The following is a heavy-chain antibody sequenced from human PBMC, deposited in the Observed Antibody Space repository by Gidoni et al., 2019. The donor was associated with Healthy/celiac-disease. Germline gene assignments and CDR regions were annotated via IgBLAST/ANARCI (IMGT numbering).Heavy chain of an antibody. CDR2: ITSKTDGGTT. D-gene: IGHD3-16*01. V-gene: IGHV3-15*01. J-gene: IGHJ4*02. CDR3: TTDQRHGLYPFLGEDY. CDR1: GVTCSNAG. Sequence: EVQLVESGGGVGKPGGASRLACAASGVTCSNAGMSWVRQARGKGLEWVGRITSKTDGGTTDYAAPVKGRFTISRDDSKNTLYLQMNSLKTEDTAVYYCTTDQRHGLYPFLGEDYWGQGTLVTVSS.